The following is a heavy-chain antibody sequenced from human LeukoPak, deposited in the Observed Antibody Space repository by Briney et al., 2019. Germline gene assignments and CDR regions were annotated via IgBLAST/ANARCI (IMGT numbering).Heavy chain of an antibody. Sequence: GGSLRLSCAASGFTFSNYGMHWVRQASGKGLEWVGRIRSKANSYATAYAASVKGRFTISRDDSKNTAYLQMNSLKTEDTAVYYCSSLDYGDYALDYWGQGTLVTVSS. CDR2: IRSKANSYAT. D-gene: IGHD4-17*01. J-gene: IGHJ4*02. CDR3: SSLDYGDYALDY. V-gene: IGHV3-73*01. CDR1: GFTFSNYG.